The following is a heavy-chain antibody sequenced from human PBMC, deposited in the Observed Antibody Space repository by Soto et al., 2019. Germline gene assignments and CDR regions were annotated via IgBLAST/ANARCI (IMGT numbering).Heavy chain of an antibody. CDR3: ARDQPAYYFDY. V-gene: IGHV3-7*01. J-gene: IGHJ4*02. CDR1: GFTFSSYC. CDR2: IKQDGSEK. Sequence: EVQLVESGGGLVLPGGSLRLSCAASGFTFSSYCMSWVHQAPGKGLEWVAYIKQDGSEKYYDDSVRGRFTISRDNAKNSLYLQMNSLRAEDTAVYYCARDQPAYYFDYWGQGTLVTVSS.